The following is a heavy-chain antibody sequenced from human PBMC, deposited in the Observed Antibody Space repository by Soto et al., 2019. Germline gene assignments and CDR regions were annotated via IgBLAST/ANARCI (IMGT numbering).Heavy chain of an antibody. CDR3: AKGSAFECKGAICYPFDH. Sequence: LRLSCTASGFTFSNYAINWVRLTPGKRLEWVSSVIGSGVNVFYADSVKGRFTISRDNSKNTVYLEMNSLRADDTAEYFCAKGSAFECKGAICYPFDHWGRGTLVTVSS. V-gene: IGHV3-23*01. CDR2: VIGSGVNV. D-gene: IGHD3-10*01. J-gene: IGHJ4*02. CDR1: GFTFSNYA.